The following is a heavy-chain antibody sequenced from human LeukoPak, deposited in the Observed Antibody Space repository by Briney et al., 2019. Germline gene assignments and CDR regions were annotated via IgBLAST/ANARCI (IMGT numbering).Heavy chain of an antibody. CDR1: GYTFTGYY. D-gene: IGHD6-13*01. CDR2: INPNSGGT. J-gene: IGHJ4*02. Sequence: ASVKVSCKASGYTFTGYYMHWVRQAPGQGLEWMGWINPNSGGTNYAQKFQGRVIMTTDTSTSTAYMELRSLRSDDTAVYYCARYSSWNDYWGQGTLVTVSS. V-gene: IGHV1-2*02. CDR3: ARYSSWNDY.